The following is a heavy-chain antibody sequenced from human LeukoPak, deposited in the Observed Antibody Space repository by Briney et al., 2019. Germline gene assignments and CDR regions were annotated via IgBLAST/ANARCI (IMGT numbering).Heavy chain of an antibody. Sequence: GSLRLSCAASGFTFSSYSMNWVRQAPGKGLEWVSSISSSSSSYIYYADSVKGRFTISRDNAKNSLYLQMNSLRAEDTAVYYCARVQGSWVSGDSGNWGQGTLVTVSS. D-gene: IGHD3-10*02. CDR2: ISSSSSSYI. CDR1: GFTFSSYS. V-gene: IGHV3-21*01. J-gene: IGHJ4*02. CDR3: ARVQGSWVSGDSGN.